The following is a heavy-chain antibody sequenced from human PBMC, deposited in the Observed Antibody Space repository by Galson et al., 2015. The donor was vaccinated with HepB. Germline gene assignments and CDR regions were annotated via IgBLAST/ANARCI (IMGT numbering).Heavy chain of an antibody. CDR2: INTNTGNP. V-gene: IGHV7-4-1*02. J-gene: IGHJ4*02. D-gene: IGHD2-2*01. CDR3: ARDPSSKGY. Sequence: SVKVSCKASGYTLTSYAMNWVRQAPGQGLEWMGWINTNTGNPTYGQGFTGRFVFSLDTSVNTAYLQISSLKAEDTAVYYCARDPSSKGYWGQGTLVTVSS. CDR1: GYTLTSYA.